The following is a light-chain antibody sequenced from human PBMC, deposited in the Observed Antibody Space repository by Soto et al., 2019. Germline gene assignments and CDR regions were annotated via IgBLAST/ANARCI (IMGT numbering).Light chain of an antibody. Sequence: EIQMTQSPSSLSVSVGDRVNITCRASPRISSYLNWYKQKPGKATKLLIYGSSSLQSGVPSRFSCGGFGTDFNLNVSSIQTEEFAPYYYQQSYSPPRTLGHGTKVEIK. V-gene: IGKV1-39*01. CDR1: PRISSY. J-gene: IGKJ1*01. CDR3: QQSYSPPRT. CDR2: GSS.